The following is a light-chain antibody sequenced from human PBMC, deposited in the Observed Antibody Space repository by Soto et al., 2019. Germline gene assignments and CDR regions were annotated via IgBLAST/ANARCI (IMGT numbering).Light chain of an antibody. V-gene: IGLV3-21*04. CDR2: YDS. CDR3: QVWDSSSDHPYV. Sequence: SYELTQPPSVSGAPGKTARITCGGNNIGSKSVHWYQQQPGQAPVLVIYYDSDRPSGIPERFSGSNSGNTATLTISRVEAGDEADYYCQVWDSSSDHPYVFGSGTKVTVL. J-gene: IGLJ1*01. CDR1: NIGSKS.